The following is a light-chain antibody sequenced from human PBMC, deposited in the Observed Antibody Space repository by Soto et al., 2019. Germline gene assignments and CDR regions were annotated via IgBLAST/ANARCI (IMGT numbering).Light chain of an antibody. J-gene: IGLJ1*01. V-gene: IGLV1-40*01. CDR3: QSYDSSLSGSYV. CDR1: RSNIGAGYV. Sequence: QSVLTQPPSVSGAPGQRVTISCTGSRSNIGAGYVVHWYQQLPGTAPKLLIYGNNNRPSGVPDRFSGSKSGTSASLGITGLQADDEADYYCQSYDSSLSGSYVFGTGTKLTV. CDR2: GNN.